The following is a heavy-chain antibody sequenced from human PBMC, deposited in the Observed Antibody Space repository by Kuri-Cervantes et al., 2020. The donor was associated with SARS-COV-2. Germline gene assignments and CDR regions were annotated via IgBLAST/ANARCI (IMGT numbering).Heavy chain of an antibody. CDR1: GFGFDDYA. J-gene: IGHJ4*02. Sequence: GFLVQPGRSLRVTCAAAGFGFDDYASHWVRQAPGKGLDWVSGISWNSGSIGYADSMKGRFTISRDNAKNSLYLQMNSLRAEDTAVYYCANTLVWGVDYWGQGTLVTVSS. V-gene: IGHV3-9*01. D-gene: IGHD7-27*01. CDR2: ISWNSGSI. CDR3: ANTLVWGVDY.